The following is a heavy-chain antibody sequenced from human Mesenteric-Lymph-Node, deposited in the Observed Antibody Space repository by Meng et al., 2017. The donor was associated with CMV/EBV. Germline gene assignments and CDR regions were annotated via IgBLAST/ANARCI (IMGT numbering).Heavy chain of an antibody. V-gene: IGHV4-4*02. CDR1: GGSVIATHW. Sequence: CTVSGGSVIATHWWNWLRQPPGKGLEWIGEIYDTGSTNYNPSLKSRVTISVDKSKNQFSLALSSVTAADTAMYYCARDRGGAGYFDYWGQGALVTVSS. J-gene: IGHJ4*02. D-gene: IGHD1-26*01. CDR3: ARDRGGAGYFDY. CDR2: IYDTGST.